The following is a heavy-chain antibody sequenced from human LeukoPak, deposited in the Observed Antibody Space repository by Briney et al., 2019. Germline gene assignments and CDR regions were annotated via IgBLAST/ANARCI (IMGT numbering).Heavy chain of an antibody. CDR3: ARVRIGQQLDKYYYYAMDV. J-gene: IGHJ6*02. CDR2: INPNSGGT. V-gene: IGHV1-2*02. Sequence: ASVKVSCKASGYTFTDYYTHWVRQAPGQGLEWVGCINPNSGGTNNAQKFQGRVTMTTDTSISTAYMEVSRLRSDDTAVYYCARVRIGQQLDKYYYYAMDVWGQGTTVTVSS. CDR1: GYTFTDYY. D-gene: IGHD6-13*01.